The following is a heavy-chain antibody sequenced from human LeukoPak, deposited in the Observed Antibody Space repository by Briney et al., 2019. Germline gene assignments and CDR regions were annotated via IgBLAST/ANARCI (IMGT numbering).Heavy chain of an antibody. Sequence: GGSLRLSCAASGFTFSSYSMNWVRQAPGKGLEWVSSISSSSSSYIYYADSLKGRFTISRHNAKKSVYLQMNSLRVKDTAVYYCARGALDAATPFDSWGQGTLVTVSS. D-gene: IGHD2-15*01. V-gene: IGHV3-21*01. CDR2: ISSSSSSYI. J-gene: IGHJ5*01. CDR1: GFTFSSYS. CDR3: ARGALDAATPFDS.